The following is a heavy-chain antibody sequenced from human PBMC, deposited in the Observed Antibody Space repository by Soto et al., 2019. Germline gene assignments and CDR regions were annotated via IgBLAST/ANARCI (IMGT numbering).Heavy chain of an antibody. V-gene: IGHV1-8*01. Sequence: QVQLVQSGAEVKKPGASVKVSCKASGYTFTSYDINWVRQATGQGLEWMGWMNPNSGNTGYAQKFQGRVTMTRNTSISTAYMELSSLRSEDTAVYYCARGHVNYDSSGYYGDNRFDPWGQGTLVTVSS. CDR3: ARGHVNYDSSGYYGDNRFDP. D-gene: IGHD3-22*01. J-gene: IGHJ5*02. CDR2: MNPNSGNT. CDR1: GYTFTSYD.